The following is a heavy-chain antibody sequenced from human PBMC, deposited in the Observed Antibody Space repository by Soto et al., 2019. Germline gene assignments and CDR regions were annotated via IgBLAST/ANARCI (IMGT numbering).Heavy chain of an antibody. CDR2: IIPIFGTA. CDR1: GGTFSSYA. Sequence: SVKVSCKASGGTFSSYAISWVRQAPGQGLEWMGGIIPIFGTANYAQKFQGRVTITADESTSTAYMELSSLRSEDTAVYYCARQSITIFVVVKEYYYYGMDVWGQGTTVTVSS. V-gene: IGHV1-69*13. D-gene: IGHD3-3*01. CDR3: ARQSITIFVVVKEYYYYGMDV. J-gene: IGHJ6*02.